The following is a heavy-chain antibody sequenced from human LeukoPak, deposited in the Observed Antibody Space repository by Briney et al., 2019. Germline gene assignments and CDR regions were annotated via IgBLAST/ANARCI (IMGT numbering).Heavy chain of an antibody. J-gene: IGHJ4*02. Sequence: GRSLRLPCAASGFTFDDYAMHWVRQAPGKGLEWVSGISWNSGSIGYADSVKGRFTISRDNAKNSLYLQMNSLRAEDMALYYCAKDVYGGNSGYFDYWGQGTLVTVSS. CDR3: AKDVYGGNSGYFDY. D-gene: IGHD4-23*01. CDR2: ISWNSGSI. CDR1: GFTFDDYA. V-gene: IGHV3-9*03.